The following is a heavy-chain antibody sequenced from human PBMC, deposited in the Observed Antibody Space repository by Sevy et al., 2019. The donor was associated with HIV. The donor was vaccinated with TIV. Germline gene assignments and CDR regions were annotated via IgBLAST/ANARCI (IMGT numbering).Heavy chain of an antibody. CDR1: GFTFRNYA. Sequence: GGSLRLSCAASGFTFRNYAMSWVRQAPGKGLEWVSALSGTGGSTYYADSVKGRFTISRDNSKNTLYLQMNSLRAEDTATYYCARDRFSGSLDYWGQGTLVTVSS. D-gene: IGHD1-26*01. CDR3: ARDRFSGSLDY. J-gene: IGHJ4*02. CDR2: LSGTGGST. V-gene: IGHV3-23*01.